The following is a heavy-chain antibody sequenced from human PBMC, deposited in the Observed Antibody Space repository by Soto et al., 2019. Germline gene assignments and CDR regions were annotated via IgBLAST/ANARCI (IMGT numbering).Heavy chain of an antibody. CDR3: AREGGNLNWFDP. J-gene: IGHJ5*02. V-gene: IGHV3-48*01. CDR1: GFTFSSYS. Sequence: EVQLVESGGGLVQPGGSLRLSCAASGFTFSSYSMNWVRQAPGKGLEWVSYISSSSSTIYDADSVKGKFTISRDNAKNSAYPQMNRLRAEDPAVYYCAREGGNLNWFDPWGQGTLVTVSS. D-gene: IGHD1-26*01. CDR2: ISSSSSTI.